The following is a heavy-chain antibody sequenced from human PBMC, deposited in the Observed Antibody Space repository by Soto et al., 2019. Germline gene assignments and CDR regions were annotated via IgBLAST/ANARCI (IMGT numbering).Heavy chain of an antibody. CDR1: GGSFSGYY. V-gene: IGHV4-34*01. J-gene: IGHJ4*02. D-gene: IGHD6-13*01. CDR3: ASKDSSSWHFXF. Sequence: PSETLSLTCAVYGGSFSGYYWSWIRQPPGKGLEWIGEINHSGSTNYNPSLKSRVTISVDTSKNQFSLKVSSVTAADTAVYYCASKDSSSWHFXFWGQGTPVXVS. CDR2: INHSGST.